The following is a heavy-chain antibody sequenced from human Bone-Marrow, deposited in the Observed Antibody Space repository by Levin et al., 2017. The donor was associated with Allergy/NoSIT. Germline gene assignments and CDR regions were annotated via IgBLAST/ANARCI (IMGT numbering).Heavy chain of an antibody. D-gene: IGHD3-10*01. Sequence: LSLTCAASGFTFSSSWMSWVRQAPGKGLEWVATIKQDGSGTNYADSVKGRFTISRDNAKKSLDLRLNSLRVEDTAIYYCARALPFFSGSGLEYYFDHWGQGTLVTVSS. CDR1: GFTFSSSW. V-gene: IGHV3-7*04. J-gene: IGHJ4*01. CDR3: ARALPFFSGSGLEYYFDH. CDR2: IKQDGSGT.